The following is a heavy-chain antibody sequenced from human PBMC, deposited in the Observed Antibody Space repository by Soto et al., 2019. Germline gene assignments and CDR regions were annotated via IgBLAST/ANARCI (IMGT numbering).Heavy chain of an antibody. D-gene: IGHD2-2*01. CDR1: GYTFTSYA. Sequence: QVQLVQSGAEVKKPGASVKVSCKASGYTFTSYAMHWVRQAPGQRLEWMGWINAGNGNTKYSQKFQGRVTITRDTSASTAYMELSSLRCEDTAVYYCARAGGGYCSSTSCYGPYYYYYGMDVWGQGTTVTVSS. CDR2: INAGNGNT. CDR3: ARAGGGYCSSTSCYGPYYYYYGMDV. V-gene: IGHV1-3*01. J-gene: IGHJ6*02.